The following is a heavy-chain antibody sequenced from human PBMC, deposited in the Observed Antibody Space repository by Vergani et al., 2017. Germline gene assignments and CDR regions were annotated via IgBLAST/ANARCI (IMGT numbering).Heavy chain of an antibody. V-gene: IGHV5-51*03. Sequence: EVMLVQSGAEVKKPGESLKISCKYSESSFISNEIAWVRQMSGKGLQWMGNINPIDSKIAYSPSFQGQAIMSLDKSITTAYLQWRSLKASDTATYFCAGGGHGSENGGALQLWGQGTNITVSS. CDR1: ESSFISNE. J-gene: IGHJ3*01. D-gene: IGHD3-10*01. CDR3: AGGGHGSENGGALQL. CDR2: INPIDSKI.